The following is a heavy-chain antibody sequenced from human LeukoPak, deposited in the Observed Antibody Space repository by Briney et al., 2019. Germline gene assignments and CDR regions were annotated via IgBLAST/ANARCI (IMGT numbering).Heavy chain of an antibody. CDR1: GYTFTNSD. Sequence: ASVKVSCKASGYTFTNSDINWVRQAAGQGLEWMGWMNPDSGNTGYARNFQGRVTMTRDTSISTAYMELSSLRSEDTAVYYCARYITMVRGGSWFDPWGQGTLVTVSS. J-gene: IGHJ5*02. CDR2: MNPDSGNT. D-gene: IGHD3-10*01. CDR3: ARYITMVRGGSWFDP. V-gene: IGHV1-8*01.